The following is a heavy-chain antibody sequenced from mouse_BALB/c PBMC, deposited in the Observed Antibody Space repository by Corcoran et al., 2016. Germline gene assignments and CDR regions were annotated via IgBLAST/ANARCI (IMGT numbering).Heavy chain of an antibody. J-gene: IGHJ3*01. CDR1: GLNIKDTY. Sequence: EVQLQQSGAELVKPGASVKLSCTASGLNIKDTYMHWVKQRPEQGLEWIGRIDPANGNTKYDPKFQGKATRTADTSSNTAYLQLSSLTSEDTAVYYCARYTAPPYWGQGTLVTVSA. CDR3: ARYTAPPY. D-gene: IGHD1-2*01. V-gene: IGHV14-3*02. CDR2: IDPANGNT.